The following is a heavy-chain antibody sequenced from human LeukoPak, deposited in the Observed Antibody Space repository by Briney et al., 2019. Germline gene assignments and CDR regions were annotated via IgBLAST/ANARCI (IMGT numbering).Heavy chain of an antibody. V-gene: IGHV1-46*01. CDR2: INPSGGST. J-gene: IGHJ5*02. CDR3: ARDGDYYDSSGYYGEGFDP. Sequence: ASVKVSCKASGYSFTSHYMHWVRQAPGQGLEWMGIINPSGGSTSYAQKFQGRVTMTRDMSTSTVYMELSSLRSEDTAVYYCARDGDYYDSSGYYGEGFDPWGQGTLVTVSS. CDR1: GYSFTSHY. D-gene: IGHD3-22*01.